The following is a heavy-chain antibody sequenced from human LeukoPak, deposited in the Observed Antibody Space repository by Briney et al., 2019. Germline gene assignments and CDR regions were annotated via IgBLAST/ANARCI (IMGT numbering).Heavy chain of an antibody. V-gene: IGHV1-69*13. CDR2: IIPIFGTA. CDR1: GGTFSSYA. D-gene: IGHD6-19*01. Sequence: SVKVSCKASGGTFSSYAISWVRQAPGQGLEWMGGIIPIFGTANYAQKFQGRVTITADESASTAYMELSSLRSEDTAVYYCARDLGLSAVAGYWYFDLWGRGTLVTVSS. J-gene: IGHJ2*01. CDR3: ARDLGLSAVAGYWYFDL.